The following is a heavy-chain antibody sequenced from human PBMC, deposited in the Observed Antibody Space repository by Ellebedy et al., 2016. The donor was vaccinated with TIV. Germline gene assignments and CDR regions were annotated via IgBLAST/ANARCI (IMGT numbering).Heavy chain of an antibody. Sequence: GGSLRLSXAASGFTFNNYWMHWVRQAPGKGLVWVSRINSDETSTSYADSVKGRFTISRDNAKNTLYLQMNSLRAEDTAVYYCARGDSTSWYANYYYYGMDVWGQGTTVTVSS. CDR1: GFTFNNYW. V-gene: IGHV3-74*01. CDR3: ARGDSTSWYANYYYYGMDV. CDR2: INSDETST. D-gene: IGHD6-13*01. J-gene: IGHJ6*02.